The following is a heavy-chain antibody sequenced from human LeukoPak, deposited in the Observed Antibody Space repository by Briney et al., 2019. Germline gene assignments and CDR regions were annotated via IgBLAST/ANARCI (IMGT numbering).Heavy chain of an antibody. D-gene: IGHD3-3*01. V-gene: IGHV4-61*02. Sequence: PSETLSLTCTGSGGSISSGSYYWSWIRQPAGKGLEWIGRIYTSGSTNYNPSLKSRVTISVDTSKNQFSLKLSSVTAADTAVYYCARASYYDFWSGYAFDIWGQGTMVTVSS. CDR3: ARASYYDFWSGYAFDI. CDR1: GGSISSGSYY. CDR2: IYTSGST. J-gene: IGHJ3*02.